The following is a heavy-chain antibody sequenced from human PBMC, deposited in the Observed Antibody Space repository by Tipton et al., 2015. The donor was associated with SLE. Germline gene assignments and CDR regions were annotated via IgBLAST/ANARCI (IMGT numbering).Heavy chain of an antibody. J-gene: IGHJ6*03. Sequence: SLRLSCAASGFTFDDYAMHWVRQAPGKGLEWVSGISWNSGSIGYADSVKGRFTISRDNSKNTLYLQMNSLKTEDTAVYYCTSGYYYGSGRYYYMDVWGKGTTVTVSS. CDR2: ISWNSGSI. V-gene: IGHV3-9*01. D-gene: IGHD3-10*01. CDR1: GFTFDDYA. CDR3: TSGYYYGSGRYYYMDV.